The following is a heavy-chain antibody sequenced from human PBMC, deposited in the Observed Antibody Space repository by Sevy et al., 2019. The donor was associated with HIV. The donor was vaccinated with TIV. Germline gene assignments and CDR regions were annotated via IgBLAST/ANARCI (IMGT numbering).Heavy chain of an antibody. CDR3: ARLESCGGDCYYYDH. J-gene: IGHJ4*02. CDR1: GFNFRDFA. D-gene: IGHD2-21*02. CDR2: MSYVGGSE. V-gene: IGHV3-30-3*01. Sequence: GGSLRLSCAASGFNFRDFAVHWVRQGPGKGLEWVAIMSYVGGSENYAYSVKGRFTISRDNSKNILYLQMTSLRTEDTAVYYCARLESCGGDCYYYDHWGQGTLVTVSS.